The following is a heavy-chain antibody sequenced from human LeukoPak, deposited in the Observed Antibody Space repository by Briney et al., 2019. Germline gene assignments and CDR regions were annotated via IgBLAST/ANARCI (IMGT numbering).Heavy chain of an antibody. D-gene: IGHD1-26*01. V-gene: IGHV3-64D*09. Sequence: GGSLRLSCSASGFTFSTYTMNWVRQAPGKGLDYVSAINSNGGGTYYADSVKGRFTISRDNSKNTLYLQMSSLRAEDTAVYYCVRTIVGATFDCWGQGTLVTVSS. CDR3: VRTIVGATFDC. J-gene: IGHJ4*02. CDR1: GFTFSTYT. CDR2: INSNGGGT.